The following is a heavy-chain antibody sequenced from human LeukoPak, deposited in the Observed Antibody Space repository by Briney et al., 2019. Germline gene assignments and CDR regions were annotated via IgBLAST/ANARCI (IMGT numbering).Heavy chain of an antibody. J-gene: IGHJ4*02. CDR3: ARTGDSSTHGGDY. V-gene: IGHV3-30*02. Sequence: GGSLRLSCAASGFTFSSYGMHWVRQAPGKGLEWVAFIRYDGSNKYYADSVKGRFTISRDNSKNTLYLQMNSLRSEDTAVYYCARTGDSSTHGGDYWGQGTLVTVSS. CDR2: IRYDGSNK. D-gene: IGHD6-13*01. CDR1: GFTFSSYG.